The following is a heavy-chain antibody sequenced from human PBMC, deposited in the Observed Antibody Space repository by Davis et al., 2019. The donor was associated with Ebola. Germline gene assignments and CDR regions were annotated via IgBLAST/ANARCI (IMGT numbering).Heavy chain of an antibody. Sequence: ASVKVSCKASGYTFTGYYMHWVRQAPGQGLEWMGWINPNSGGTNYAQKFQGRVTMTRDTSISTAYMELSRLRSDDTAVYYCARGVQRAGESYSNYGMDVWGQGTTVTVSS. V-gene: IGHV1-2*02. J-gene: IGHJ6*02. CDR1: GYTFTGYY. D-gene: IGHD4-11*01. CDR3: ARGVQRAGESYSNYGMDV. CDR2: INPNSGGT.